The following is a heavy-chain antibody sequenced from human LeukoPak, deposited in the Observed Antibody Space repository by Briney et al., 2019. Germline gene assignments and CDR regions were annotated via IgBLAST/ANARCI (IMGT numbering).Heavy chain of an antibody. CDR2: INPSGGST. D-gene: IGHD2-15*01. V-gene: IGHV1-46*01. J-gene: IGHJ3*02. CDR3: ARGDTYCSGGSCYRDAFDI. CDR1: GYTFTSYY. Sequence: ASVKVSCKASGYTFTSYYMHWVRQAPGQGLEWMGIINPSGGSTSYAQKFQGRVTMTRDMSTGTVYMELSSLRSEDTAVYYCARGDTYCSGGSCYRDAFDIWGQGTMVTVSS.